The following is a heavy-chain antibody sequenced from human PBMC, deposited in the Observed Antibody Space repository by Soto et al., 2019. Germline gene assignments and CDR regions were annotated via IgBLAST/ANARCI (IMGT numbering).Heavy chain of an antibody. V-gene: IGHV1-8*01. Sequence: QVQLVQSGAEVKKSGASVKVSCKASGYSFTRYDINWVRQATGQGLEWMGWMNPNSGNTGYAQKFQDRVTMTRDTSVSTAYLELRSLRSEDTAVYYCARPPYYYDSSGYVFGMDVWGQGTTVTVSS. D-gene: IGHD3-22*01. CDR3: ARPPYYYDSSGYVFGMDV. J-gene: IGHJ6*02. CDR1: GYSFTRYD. CDR2: MNPNSGNT.